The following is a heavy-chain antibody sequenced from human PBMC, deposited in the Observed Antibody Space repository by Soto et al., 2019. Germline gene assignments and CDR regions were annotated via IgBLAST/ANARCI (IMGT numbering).Heavy chain of an antibody. D-gene: IGHD3-22*01. CDR2: ISSSGSTI. CDR1: GFTFSSYE. CDR3: ARELEYYYDSRGGFDY. V-gene: IGHV3-48*03. Sequence: EVQLVESGGGLVQPGGSLRLSCAASGFTFSSYEMNWVRQAPGKGLEWVSYISSSGSTIYYADSVKGRFTISRDNAKNSLYLQMNSLRAEDTAVYYCARELEYYYDSRGGFDYWGQGTLVTVSS. J-gene: IGHJ4*02.